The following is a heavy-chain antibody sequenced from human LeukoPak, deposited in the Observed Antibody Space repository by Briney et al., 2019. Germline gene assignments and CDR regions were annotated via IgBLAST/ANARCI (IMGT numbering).Heavy chain of an antibody. CDR1: GGSFSGYY. CDR2: INHSGGT. CDR3: ARRLSHGFDY. D-gene: IGHD3-22*01. J-gene: IGHJ4*02. V-gene: IGHV4-34*01. Sequence: SETLSLTCAVYGGSFSGYYWSWIRQPPGKGLEWIGEINHSGGTNYNPSLKSRVTISVDTSKNQFSLKLSSVTAADTAVYYCARRLSHGFDYWGQGTLVTVSS.